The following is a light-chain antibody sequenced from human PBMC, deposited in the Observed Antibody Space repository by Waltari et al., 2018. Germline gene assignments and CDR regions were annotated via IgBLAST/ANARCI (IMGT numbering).Light chain of an antibody. CDR2: EVS. V-gene: IGLV2-23*02. J-gene: IGLJ3*02. CDR1: RSDMGTYTL. Sequence: QSALTQPASVSGSPGQSITIPCTGTRSDMGTYTLVSWYQHYPGKVPKLIIYEVSKLPSGVSNHFSGSKSGNTASLTISGLQAEDEAHYYCSSYAGGSWVFGRGTKVTVL. CDR3: SSYAGGSWV.